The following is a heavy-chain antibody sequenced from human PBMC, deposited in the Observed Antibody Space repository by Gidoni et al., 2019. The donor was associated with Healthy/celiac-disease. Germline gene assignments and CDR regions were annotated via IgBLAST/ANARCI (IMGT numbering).Heavy chain of an antibody. CDR3: ARDDTRGFQSDHYYYYGMDV. CDR1: GGTFSSYA. V-gene: IGHV1-69*01. D-gene: IGHD2-15*01. J-gene: IGHJ6*02. CDR2: IIPIFGTA. Sequence: QVQLVQSGAEVKKPGSSVKVSCKASGGTFSSYAISWVRQDPGQGLEWMGGIIPIFGTANYAQKFQGRVTITADESTSTAYMELSSLRSEDTAVYYCARDDTRGFQSDHYYYYGMDVWGQGTTVTVSS.